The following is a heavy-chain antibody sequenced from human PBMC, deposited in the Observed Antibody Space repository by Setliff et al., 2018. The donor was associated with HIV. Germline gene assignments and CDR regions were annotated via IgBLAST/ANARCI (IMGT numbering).Heavy chain of an antibody. D-gene: IGHD5-18*01. CDR2: VSHSGGT. V-gene: IGHV4-31*03. J-gene: IGHJ2*01. CDR3: ARDGLRGYSYGIGWHIEV. Sequence: SETLSLTCTVSGGSISRGGYYWNWIRQLPGQGLEWMGYVSHSGGTYYNPSLEGRVSLSVDTSKNQFSLHLSSVTAADTAVYFCARDGLRGYSYGIGWHIEVWGRGTLVTVSS. CDR1: GGSISRGGYY.